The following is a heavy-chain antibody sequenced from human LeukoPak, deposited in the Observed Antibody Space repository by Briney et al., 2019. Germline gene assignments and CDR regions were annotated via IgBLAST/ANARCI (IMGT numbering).Heavy chain of an antibody. Sequence: PSETLSLTCTVSGGSISSSSYYWSWIRQPAGKGLEWIGRIYTSGSTNYNPSLKSRVTMSVDTSKNQFSLKLSSVTAADTAVYYCARENHYDSSGLDYWGQGTLVTVSS. V-gene: IGHV4-61*02. CDR2: IYTSGST. D-gene: IGHD3-22*01. CDR3: ARENHYDSSGLDY. CDR1: GGSISSSSYY. J-gene: IGHJ4*02.